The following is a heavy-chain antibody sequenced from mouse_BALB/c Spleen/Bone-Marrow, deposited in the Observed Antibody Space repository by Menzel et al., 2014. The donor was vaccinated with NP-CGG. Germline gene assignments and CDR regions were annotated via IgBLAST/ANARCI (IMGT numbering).Heavy chain of an antibody. Sequence: SGPELVKPGASMEISCKASGYSFTGYTMNWVKQSHGKNLEWIGLINPYNGGTSYNQKFKGKATLTVDKSSRTAYMEFLSLTSEDSAVYYCASYYGSSWYFDVWGAGTTVTVSS. CDR3: ASYYGSSWYFDV. D-gene: IGHD1-1*01. J-gene: IGHJ1*01. CDR2: INPYNGGT. V-gene: IGHV1S135*01. CDR1: GYSFTGYT.